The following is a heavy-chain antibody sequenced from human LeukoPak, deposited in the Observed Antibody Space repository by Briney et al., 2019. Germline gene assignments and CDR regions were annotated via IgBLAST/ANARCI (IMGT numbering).Heavy chain of an antibody. CDR3: ARLSWSYYEADY. CDR2: IYSGGST. D-gene: IGHD1-26*01. V-gene: IGHV3-53*01. J-gene: IGHJ4*02. Sequence: TGGSLRLSCAASGFTVGSSYMGWVRQAPGKGLEWVSVIYSGGSTYYADSMKGRFTLSRDNSKNTLYLQMNSLRAEDTAVYYCARLSWSYYEADYWGQGTLVTVSS. CDR1: GFTVGSSY.